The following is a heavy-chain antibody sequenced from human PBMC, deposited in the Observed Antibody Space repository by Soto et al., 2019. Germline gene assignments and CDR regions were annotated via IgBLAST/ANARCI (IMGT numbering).Heavy chain of an antibody. CDR3: ARRHSSSSAFDP. CDR1: GYSFTSYW. D-gene: IGHD6-13*01. CDR2: MYPRDSYT. J-gene: IGHJ5*01. Sequence: PGESLKISCKGSGYSFTSYWNGWVLQLPGKGLEWMGIMYPRDSYTNYSPSFQGHVTISADKSISTAYLQWSSLKASDTAMYYCARRHSSSSAFDPWGQGTLVTVSS. V-gene: IGHV5-10-1*01.